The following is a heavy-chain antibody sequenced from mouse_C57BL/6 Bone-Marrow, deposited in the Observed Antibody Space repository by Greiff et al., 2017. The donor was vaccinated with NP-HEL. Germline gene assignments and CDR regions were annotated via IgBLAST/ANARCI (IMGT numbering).Heavy chain of an antibody. CDR3: AKHWDGRFGY. D-gene: IGHD4-1*01. V-gene: IGHV5S21*01. CDR2: ISSGGDYI. CDR1: GFTFSSYA. J-gene: IGHJ2*01. Sequence: EVQLVESGEGLVKPGGSLKLSCAVSGFTFSSYAMSWVRQTPEKRLEWVAYISSGGDYIYYADTVKGRFTISRDNARNTLYLEMSSLRSEDTAMKYCAKHWDGRFGYWGQSTTLTVSS.